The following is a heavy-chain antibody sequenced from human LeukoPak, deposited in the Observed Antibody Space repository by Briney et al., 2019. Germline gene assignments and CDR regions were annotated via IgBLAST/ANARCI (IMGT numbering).Heavy chain of an antibody. V-gene: IGHV3-74*01. CDR3: ARAYSGSYYDY. CDR2: INSDGSST. J-gene: IGHJ4*02. D-gene: IGHD1-26*01. CDR1: GFTFSSYW. Sequence: GGSLRLSCAASGFTFSSYWMHWVRHAPGKGLVWVSRINSDGSSTSYADYVKGRFTISRDNAKNTLYLQMNSLRAGDTAVYYWARAYSGSYYDYWGQGTLVTVSS.